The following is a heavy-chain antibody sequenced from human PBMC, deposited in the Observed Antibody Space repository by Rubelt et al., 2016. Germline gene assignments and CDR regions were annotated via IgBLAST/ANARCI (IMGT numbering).Heavy chain of an antibody. CDR2: MNPNSGNT. V-gene: IGHV1-8*02. Sequence: QVQLVQSGAEVKKPGASVKVSCKASGYTFTGYYMHWVRQATGQGLEWMGWMNPNSGNTGYAQKFQGRVTMTRNTSISTAYMELSSLRSEDTAVYYCARGRPGIVVVVAATREDAFDIWGQGTMVTVSS. CDR3: ARGRPGIVVVVAATREDAFDI. J-gene: IGHJ3*02. CDR1: GYTFTGYY. D-gene: IGHD2-15*01.